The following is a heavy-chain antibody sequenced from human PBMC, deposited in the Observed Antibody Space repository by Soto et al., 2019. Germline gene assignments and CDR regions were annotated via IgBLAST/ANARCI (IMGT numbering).Heavy chain of an antibody. CDR3: AGRTCTNGLCPFDS. V-gene: IGHV3-21*01. D-gene: IGHD2-8*01. CDR1: GFTFSSYS. J-gene: IGHJ4*02. Sequence: GGSLRLSCAASGFTFSSYSMSWVRQAPGKGLEWVSSISTGSTFRHYTDSVKGRFTVSRDNAESSLYLQMNSLRDEDTAVYYWAGRTCTNGLCPFDSWGQGTLVTVSS. CDR2: ISTGSTFR.